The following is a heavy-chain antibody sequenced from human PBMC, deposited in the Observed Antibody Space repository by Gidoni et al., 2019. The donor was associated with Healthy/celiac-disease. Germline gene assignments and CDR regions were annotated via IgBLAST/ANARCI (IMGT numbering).Heavy chain of an antibody. CDR3: ARPGTYDFWSGYREYFQH. J-gene: IGHJ1*01. CDR1: GGSISSSSYY. V-gene: IGHV4-39*01. D-gene: IGHD3-3*01. Sequence: QLQLQESGPGLVKPSETLSLNCTVSGGSISSSSYYWGWIRQPTGQGLEWIGSIYYSGSTYYNPSLKSRVTISVDTSKNQFSLKLSSVTAADTAVYYCARPGTYDFWSGYREYFQHWGQGTLVTVSS. CDR2: IYYSGST.